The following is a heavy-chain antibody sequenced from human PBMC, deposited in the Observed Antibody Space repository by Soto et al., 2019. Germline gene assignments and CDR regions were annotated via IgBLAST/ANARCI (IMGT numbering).Heavy chain of an antibody. CDR3: AKDTISSGGESAFDI. V-gene: IGHV3-23*01. CDR1: GFTFSSYA. CDR2: ISGSGGST. J-gene: IGHJ3*02. Sequence: GGSLRLSCAASGFTFSSYAMSWVRQAPGKGLEWVSTISGSGGSTYYADSVKGRFTISRDNSKNTLYLQMNSLRAEDTAVYYCAKDTISSGGESAFDIWGQGTMVTVSS. D-gene: IGHD2-15*01.